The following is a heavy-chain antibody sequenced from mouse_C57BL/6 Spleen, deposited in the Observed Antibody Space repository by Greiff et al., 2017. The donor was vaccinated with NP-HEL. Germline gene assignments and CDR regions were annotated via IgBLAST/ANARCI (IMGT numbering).Heavy chain of an antibody. D-gene: IGHD2-4*01. V-gene: IGHV1-55*01. Sequence: VQLQESGAELVKPGASVKMSCKASGYTFTSYWITWVKQRPGQGLEWIGDIYPGSGSTNYNEKFKSKATLTVDTSSSTAYMQLSSLTSEDSAVYYCARSGDYGGAMDYWGQGTSVTVSS. CDR1: GYTFTSYW. J-gene: IGHJ4*01. CDR3: ARSGDYGGAMDY. CDR2: IYPGSGST.